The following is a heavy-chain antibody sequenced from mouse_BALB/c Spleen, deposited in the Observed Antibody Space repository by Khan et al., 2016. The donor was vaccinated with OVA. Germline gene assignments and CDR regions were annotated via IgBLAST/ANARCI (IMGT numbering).Heavy chain of an antibody. CDR2: IRYSGST. CDR1: GYSFTSGYG. J-gene: IGHJ2*01. V-gene: IGHV3-1*02. Sequence: EVQLQESGPGLVKPSQSLSLTCTVTGYSFTSGYGWNWIRQFPGNKLEWMGIIRYSGSTNYNPSLKSRISITRDSSTNQFVLQLNTVTTEDTATYYCTRTARIKYWGQGTTLTVSS. CDR3: TRTARIKY. D-gene: IGHD1-2*01.